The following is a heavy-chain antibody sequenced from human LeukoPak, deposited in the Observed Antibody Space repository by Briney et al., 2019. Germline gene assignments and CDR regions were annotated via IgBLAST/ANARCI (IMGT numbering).Heavy chain of an antibody. Sequence: SQTLSLTCAISGDSVSSNSAAWNWIRQSPSRGLEWLGRTYYRYKWSNDYAVSVKSRITINPDTSRNQFSLQLNSVTPEDTAVYYCARYYYDSRGYYYYYFDYWGQGTLVTAS. CDR2: TYYRYKWSN. D-gene: IGHD3-22*01. V-gene: IGHV6-1*01. CDR3: ARYYYDSRGYYYYYFDY. CDR1: GDSVSSNSAA. J-gene: IGHJ4*02.